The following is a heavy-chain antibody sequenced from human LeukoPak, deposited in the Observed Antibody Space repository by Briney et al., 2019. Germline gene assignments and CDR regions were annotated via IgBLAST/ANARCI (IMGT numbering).Heavy chain of an antibody. D-gene: IGHD6-13*01. Sequence: SQTLSLTCTVSGGSISSGGYYWSWIRQHPGKGLEWIGYIYYSGSTHYNPSLKSRVTISVDTSKNQFSLKLSSVTAADTAVYYCAGSSSWYVLTPWGQGTLVTVSS. V-gene: IGHV4-31*03. CDR1: GGSISSGGYY. CDR2: IYYSGST. J-gene: IGHJ5*02. CDR3: AGSSSWYVLTP.